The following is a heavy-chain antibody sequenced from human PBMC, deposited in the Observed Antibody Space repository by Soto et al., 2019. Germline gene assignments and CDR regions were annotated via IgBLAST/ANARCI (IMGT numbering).Heavy chain of an antibody. Sequence: GTSVKVTCKASGGTLSSYAISWVRQAPGQGLEWMGGIIPIFGTANYAQKFQGRVTITADESTSTAYMELSSLRSEDTAVFYCAKDLGISSWYCPFDYWGQGTLVTVSS. CDR3: AKDLGISSWYCPFDY. D-gene: IGHD6-13*01. J-gene: IGHJ4*02. CDR1: GGTLSSYA. CDR2: IIPIFGTA. V-gene: IGHV1-69*13.